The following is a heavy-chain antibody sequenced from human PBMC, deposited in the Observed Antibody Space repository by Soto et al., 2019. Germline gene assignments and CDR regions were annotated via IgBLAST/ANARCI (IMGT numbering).Heavy chain of an antibody. D-gene: IGHD6-13*01. Sequence: QVHLVQSGAEVKKPGSSVKVSCKAPGGTFSNHAINWVRQAPGQGLEWMGRIIPIFSTTNYAQKFQGRVTITADESTITAYLELSSLKQDDTAVYYCAREVAADGTFREDVFDIWGQGTLVTVSS. CDR2: IIPIFSTT. V-gene: IGHV1-69*12. CDR3: AREVAADGTFREDVFDI. CDR1: GGTFSNHA. J-gene: IGHJ3*02.